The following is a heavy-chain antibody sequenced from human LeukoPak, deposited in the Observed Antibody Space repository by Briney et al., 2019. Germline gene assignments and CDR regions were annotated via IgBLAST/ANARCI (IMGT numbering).Heavy chain of an antibody. Sequence: SVKVSCKASGGTFSSYAISWVRQAPGQGLEWMGGIIPIFGTANYAQKFQGRVTITADESTSTAYMELSSLRSEDTAVYYCARVSDYYDSSGYYSTVYYYYGMDVWGQGTTVTASS. CDR2: IIPIFGTA. V-gene: IGHV1-69*13. D-gene: IGHD3-22*01. CDR3: ARVSDYYDSSGYYSTVYYYYGMDV. CDR1: GGTFSSYA. J-gene: IGHJ6*02.